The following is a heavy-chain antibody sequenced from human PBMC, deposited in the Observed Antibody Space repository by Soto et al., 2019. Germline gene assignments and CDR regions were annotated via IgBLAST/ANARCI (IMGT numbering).Heavy chain of an antibody. CDR1: GYTFTNYG. Sequence: QVQVVQSGDEVKKPGASVKVSCKASGYTFTNYGFIWVRQAPGQGLEWMGWISGYNGNTKYAEKFQGRVSMTTATAASTAPMELGSLRSDDTAVYYCAGEGQAPYYYYAMDVWGQGTAITVSS. CDR2: ISGYNGNT. V-gene: IGHV1-18*01. J-gene: IGHJ6*02. CDR3: AGEGQAPYYYYAMDV.